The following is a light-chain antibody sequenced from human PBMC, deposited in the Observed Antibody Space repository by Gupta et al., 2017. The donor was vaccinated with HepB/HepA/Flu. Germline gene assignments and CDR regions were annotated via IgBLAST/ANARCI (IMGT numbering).Light chain of an antibody. J-gene: IGLJ2*01. V-gene: IGLV2-18*02. CDR2: EVS. CDR1: SSDVGSYNR. CDR3: SSYTSSSIVN. Sequence: QSALTQPPSVSGSPGQSVTISCTGISSDVGSYNRVSWYQQSPGTAPKLMIYEVSNRPSGVPDRFSGSNSGNTASLTXSXLQAEDXADYYCSSYTSSSIVNFGGGTKLTVL.